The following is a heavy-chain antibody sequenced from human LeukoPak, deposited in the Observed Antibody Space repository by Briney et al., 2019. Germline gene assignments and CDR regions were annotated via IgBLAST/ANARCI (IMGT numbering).Heavy chain of an antibody. CDR1: GGSISSYS. V-gene: IGHV4-59*12. CDR2: IYYSGST. D-gene: IGHD1/OR15-1a*01. Sequence: PSETLSLTCTVSGGSISSYSWSWVRQPPGKGLEWIGYIYYSGSTNYNPSLKSRVTISVDTSRNQLSLKLYSVTAADTAIYYCARYQTGTMFAVWGQGTLVTISS. J-gene: IGHJ4*02. CDR3: ARYQTGTMFAV.